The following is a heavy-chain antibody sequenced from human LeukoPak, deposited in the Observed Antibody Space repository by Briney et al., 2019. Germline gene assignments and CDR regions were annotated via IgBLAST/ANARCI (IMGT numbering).Heavy chain of an antibody. CDR2: IYSSGST. Sequence: SETLSLTCTVSGGSISSSSYYWGWIRQPPGKGLEWIGSIYSSGSTYYNPSLKSRVTISIDTSKKQFSLKLTSVTAADTAVYYCARDPTLAAPDYWGQGTLVTVSS. CDR1: GGSISSSSYY. CDR3: ARDPTLAAPDY. D-gene: IGHD6-6*01. V-gene: IGHV4-39*07. J-gene: IGHJ4*02.